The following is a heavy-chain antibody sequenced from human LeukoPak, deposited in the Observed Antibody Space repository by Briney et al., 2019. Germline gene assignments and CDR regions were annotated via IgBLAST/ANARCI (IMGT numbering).Heavy chain of an antibody. V-gene: IGHV4-39*01. CDR1: GGSISSSSYY. D-gene: IGHD3-10*01. J-gene: IGHJ4*02. Sequence: TSETLSLTCTVSGGSISSSSYYWGWIRQPPGKGLEWIGSIYYSGSTYYNPSLKSRATISVDTSKNQFSLKVSSVTAADTAVYYCARLSWFGELLSTYFDYWGQGTLVTVSS. CDR3: ARLSWFGELLSTYFDY. CDR2: IYYSGST.